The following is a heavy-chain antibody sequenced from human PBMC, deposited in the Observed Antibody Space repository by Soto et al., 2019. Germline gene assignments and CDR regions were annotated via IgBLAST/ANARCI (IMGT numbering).Heavy chain of an antibody. CDR2: IWYDGSNK. V-gene: IGHV3-33*01. D-gene: IGHD2-2*01. Sequence: QVQLVESGGGVVQPGRSLRLSCAASGFTFSSYGMHWVRQAPGKGLEWVAVIWYDGSNKYYADSVKRRFTISRDNSKNTLYLQMNSLRAEDTAVYYCARDGDCSSTSCYGAFDIWGQGTMVTVSS. CDR3: ARDGDCSSTSCYGAFDI. J-gene: IGHJ3*02. CDR1: GFTFSSYG.